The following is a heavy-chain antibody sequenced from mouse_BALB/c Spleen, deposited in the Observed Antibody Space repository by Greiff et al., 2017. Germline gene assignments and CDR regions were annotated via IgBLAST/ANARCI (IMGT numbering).Heavy chain of an antibody. J-gene: IGHJ4*01. CDR3: TRIYYYGSSLYYYAMDY. Sequence: QVQLQQPGAELVRPGASVKLSCKASGYTFTSYWINWVKQRPGQGLEWIGNIYPSDSYTNYNQKFKDKATLTVDKSSSTAYMQLSSPTSEDSAVYYCTRIYYYGSSLYYYAMDYWGQGTSVTVSS. V-gene: IGHV1-69*02. CDR1: GYTFTSYW. CDR2: IYPSDSYT. D-gene: IGHD1-1*01.